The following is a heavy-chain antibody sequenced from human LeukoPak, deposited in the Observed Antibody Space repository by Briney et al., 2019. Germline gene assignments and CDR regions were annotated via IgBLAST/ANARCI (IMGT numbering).Heavy chain of an antibody. D-gene: IGHD4-11*01. CDR3: VVLDYSNYGVPWT. CDR1: GYTFTSCG. Sequence: ASVKVSCKASGYTFTSCGISWVRQAPGQGLEWMGWISAYNGNTNYAQKLQGRVTMTTDTSTSTAYMELRSLRSDDTAVYYCVVLDYSNYGVPWTWGQGTLVTVSS. V-gene: IGHV1-18*01. J-gene: IGHJ4*02. CDR2: ISAYNGNT.